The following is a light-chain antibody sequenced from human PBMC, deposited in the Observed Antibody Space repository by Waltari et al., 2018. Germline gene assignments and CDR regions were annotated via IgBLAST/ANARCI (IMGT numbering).Light chain of an antibody. CDR2: EVS. V-gene: IGLV2-14*01. CDR3: TSFTSRSTWV. Sequence: QSALTQPVSVSESPGQSITISCPGTSSDVGAYNFVSWYQQHPGKAPKLIIYEVSNRPSGVSSRFSASKAGNTASLTISGLQAEDEADYYCTSFTSRSTWVFGGGAKLTVL. J-gene: IGLJ3*02. CDR1: SSDVGAYNF.